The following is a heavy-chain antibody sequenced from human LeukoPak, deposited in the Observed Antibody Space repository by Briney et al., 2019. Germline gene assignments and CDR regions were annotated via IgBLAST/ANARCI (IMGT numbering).Heavy chain of an antibody. J-gene: IGHJ3*01. D-gene: IGHD7-27*01. CDR3: AREAGDNTYNV. V-gene: IGHV1-2*02. CDR2: INPKSGET. CDR1: GYTFTDYY. Sequence: GASVKVSCKASGYTFTDYYMHWVRQAPGQGLEWMGWINPKSGETRYEQNFQGRVTMTRDTSISKAYMELSRLRSDDTAVYYCAREAGDNTYNVWGQGTMVTVSS.